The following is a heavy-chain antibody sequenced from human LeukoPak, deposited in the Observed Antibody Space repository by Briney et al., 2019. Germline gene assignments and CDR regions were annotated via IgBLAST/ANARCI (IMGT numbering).Heavy chain of an antibody. J-gene: IGHJ4*02. CDR3: ARDRGDHIAARPDWVDY. Sequence: PGGSLRLSCAASGFTFSSYAMHWVRQAPGKGLEWVAVISYDGSNKYYADSAKGRFTISRDNSKNTLYLQMNSLRAEDTAVYYCARDRGDHIAARPDWVDYWGQGTLVTVSS. D-gene: IGHD6-6*01. V-gene: IGHV3-30*04. CDR1: GFTFSSYA. CDR2: ISYDGSNK.